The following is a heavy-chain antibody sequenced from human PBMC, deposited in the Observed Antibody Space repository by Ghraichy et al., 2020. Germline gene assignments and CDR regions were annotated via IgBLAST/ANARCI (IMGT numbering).Heavy chain of an antibody. J-gene: IGHJ5*01. Sequence: ETLSLTCAVYGGSFSGYYWSWIRQPPGKGLEWIGEINHSGSTNYNPSLKSRVTISVDTSKNQFSLKLSSVTAADTAVYYCARFGSKGYSSSWYPWFDYWGQGTLVTVSS. CDR2: INHSGST. CDR3: ARFGSKGYSSSWYPWFDY. CDR1: GGSFSGYY. V-gene: IGHV4-34*01. D-gene: IGHD6-13*01.